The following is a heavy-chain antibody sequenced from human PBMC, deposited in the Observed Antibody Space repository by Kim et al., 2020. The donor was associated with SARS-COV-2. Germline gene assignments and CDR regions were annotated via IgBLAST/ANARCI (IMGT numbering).Heavy chain of an antibody. J-gene: IGHJ4*02. D-gene: IGHD6-13*01. CDR1: GGSISSYY. Sequence: SETLSLICTVSGGSISSYYWSWIRQPPGKGLEWIGYIYYTGSTNYNPSLTSRVTISVDTSKNQFSLKLSSVTGADTAVYYCARGEKAAAVLIVHWGQGTLVTVSS. CDR3: ARGEKAAAVLIVH. CDR2: IYYTGST. V-gene: IGHV4-59*01.